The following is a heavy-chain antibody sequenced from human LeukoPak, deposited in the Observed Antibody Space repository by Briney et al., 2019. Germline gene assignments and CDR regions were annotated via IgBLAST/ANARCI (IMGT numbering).Heavy chain of an antibody. CDR3: ARRPYSSGWYYLDY. V-gene: IGHV4-59*01. CDR1: GGPISNYY. J-gene: IGHJ4*02. CDR2: IYDGGST. Sequence: PSETLSLNCTVAGGPISNYYWNWSRQPPGKGLGWIGYIYDGGSTNYNPSLKSRFTISVDTSKNQFSLKLSSVTAADTAVYYCARRPYSSGWYYLDYWGQGTLVTVSS. D-gene: IGHD6-19*01.